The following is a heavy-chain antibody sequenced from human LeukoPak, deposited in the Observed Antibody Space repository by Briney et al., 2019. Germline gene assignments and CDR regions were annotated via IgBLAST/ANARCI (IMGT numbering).Heavy chain of an antibody. CDR3: ARDRDIVVVPAAMRGAFDY. CDR1: GFTFDDYG. V-gene: IGHV3-20*04. Sequence: GGSLRLSCAASGFTFDDYGMSWVRQAPGKGVEWVSGINWNGGSTVYADSVKGGLTISRDKAKNSLYVQMNSLRAEDTALYYCARDRDIVVVPAAMRGAFDYWGQGTLVTVSS. D-gene: IGHD2-2*01. CDR2: INWNGGST. J-gene: IGHJ4*02.